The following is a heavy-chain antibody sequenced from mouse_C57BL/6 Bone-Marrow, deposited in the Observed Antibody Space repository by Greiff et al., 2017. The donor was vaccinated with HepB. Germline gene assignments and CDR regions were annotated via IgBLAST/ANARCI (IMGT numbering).Heavy chain of an antibody. CDR2: IWWDDDK. Sequence: QVTLKESGPGILQPSQTLSLTCSFSGFSLSTFGMGVGWIRQPSGKGLEWLAHIWWDDDKYYNPALKSRLTISKDTSKNQVFLKIANVDTADTATYYCARIYYDYDEREYYCAMDYWGQGTSVTVSS. CDR1: GFSLSTFGMG. CDR3: ARIYYDYDEREYYCAMDY. V-gene: IGHV8-8*01. D-gene: IGHD2-4*01. J-gene: IGHJ4*01.